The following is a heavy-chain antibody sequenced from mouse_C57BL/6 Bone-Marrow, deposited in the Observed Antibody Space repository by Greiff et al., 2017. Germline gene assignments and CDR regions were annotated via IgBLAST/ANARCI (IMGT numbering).Heavy chain of an antibody. CDR3: ARNPGDYYALDY. V-gene: IGHV1-76*01. Sequence: VQLQQSGAELVRPGASVKLSCKASGYTFTDYYINWVKQRPGQGLEWIARINPGSGNTYYNEKFKGKATLTAQKSSSTAYMQLRSLTSEDSAVYFCARNPGDYYALDYWGQGTSVTVSS. CDR2: INPGSGNT. CDR1: GYTFTDYY. J-gene: IGHJ4*01.